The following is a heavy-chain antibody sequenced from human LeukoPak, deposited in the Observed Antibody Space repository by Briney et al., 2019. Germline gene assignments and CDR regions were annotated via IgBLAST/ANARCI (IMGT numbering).Heavy chain of an antibody. CDR2: IYYSGST. V-gene: IGHV4-59*01. J-gene: IGHJ5*02. CDR3: AGSMVRGTNPGNWFDP. CDR1: GGSISSYY. D-gene: IGHD3-10*01. Sequence: SETLSLTCTVSGGSISSYYWSWIRQPPGKGLEWIGYIYYSGSTNYNPSLKSRVTISVDTSKNQFSLKLSSVTAADTAVYYCAGSMVRGTNPGNWFDPWGQGTLVTVSS.